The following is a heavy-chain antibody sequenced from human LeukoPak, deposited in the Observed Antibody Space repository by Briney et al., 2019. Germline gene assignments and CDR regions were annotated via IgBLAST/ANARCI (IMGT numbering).Heavy chain of an antibody. CDR2: IYYSGST. J-gene: IGHJ4*02. CDR3: ARVKIAVAGTIEIFDY. CDR1: GGSISSYY. D-gene: IGHD6-19*01. V-gene: IGHV4-59*12. Sequence: SETLSLTCTVSGGSISSYYWSWIRQPPGKGLEWIGYIYYSGSTNYNPSLKSRVTISVDKSKNQFSLKLSSVTAADTAVYYCARVKIAVAGTIEIFDYWGQGTLVTVSS.